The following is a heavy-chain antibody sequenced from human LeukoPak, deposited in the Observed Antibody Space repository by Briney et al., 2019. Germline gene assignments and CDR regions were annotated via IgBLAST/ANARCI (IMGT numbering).Heavy chain of an antibody. CDR1: EYSFPNYC. Sequence: GESLKISCKHSEYSFPNYCIGWVRQMPGKGLEWMGIIYPDDSDTRYSPSFQGQVTISADKSISTAYLQWSSLKASDTAMYYCARHLYNSGWYDNAFDIWGQGTMVTVSS. CDR2: IYPDDSDT. D-gene: IGHD6-19*01. V-gene: IGHV5-51*01. CDR3: ARHLYNSGWYDNAFDI. J-gene: IGHJ3*02.